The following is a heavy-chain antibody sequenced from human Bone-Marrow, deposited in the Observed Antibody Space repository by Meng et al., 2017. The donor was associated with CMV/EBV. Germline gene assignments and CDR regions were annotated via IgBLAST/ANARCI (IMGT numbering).Heavy chain of an antibody. J-gene: IGHJ4*02. CDR3: VRQATADY. Sequence: GESLKISCKGSGYSFTTYWIGWVGQMPGKGLEWMGTIYPGDSDTRYSPSFQGQVTISADNSVSTAYLQWSSLKASDSAMYYCVRQATADYWGQGTLVTVSS. CDR1: GYSFTTYW. V-gene: IGHV5-51*01. CDR2: IYPGDSDT. D-gene: IGHD1-26*01.